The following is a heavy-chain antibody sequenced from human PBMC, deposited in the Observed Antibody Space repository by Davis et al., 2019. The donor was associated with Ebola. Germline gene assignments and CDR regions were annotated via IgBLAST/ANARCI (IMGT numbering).Heavy chain of an antibody. CDR1: GGSISSYY. CDR2: IYYSGRT. D-gene: IGHD1-14*01. Sequence: SETLSLTCTVSGGSISSYYWSWIRQPPGKGLEWIGYIYYSGRTNYNPSLKSRVTISVDTSKNQFSLKLSSVTVADTAVYYCARGTGPVDYWGQGTLVTVSS. CDR3: ARGTGPVDY. J-gene: IGHJ4*02. V-gene: IGHV4-59*08.